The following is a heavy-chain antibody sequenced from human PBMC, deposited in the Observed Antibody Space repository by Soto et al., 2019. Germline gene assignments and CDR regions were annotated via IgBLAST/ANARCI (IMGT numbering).Heavy chain of an antibody. Sequence: GGSLRLSCAASGFTFSSYGMHWVRQAPGKGLEWVAVISYDGSNKYYADSVKGRFTISRDNSKNTLYLQMNSLRAEDTAVYYCAKIAVAGTGQDAFDIWGQGIMVTVSS. CDR3: AKIAVAGTGQDAFDI. D-gene: IGHD6-19*01. V-gene: IGHV3-30*18. J-gene: IGHJ3*02. CDR1: GFTFSSYG. CDR2: ISYDGSNK.